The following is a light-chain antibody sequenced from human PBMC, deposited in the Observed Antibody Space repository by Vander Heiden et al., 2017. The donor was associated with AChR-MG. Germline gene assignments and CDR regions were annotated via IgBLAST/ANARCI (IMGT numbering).Light chain of an antibody. Sequence: DSVMSQSPLSLPVTPGESASISCRSSQCLLHSNGNNYLDWYLQKPGQSPKLLIYLGSNRATGVPDRFSGSGSGTEFTLKISRVEAEDVGIYYCRQPIQTPWTFGPGTKVEIK. V-gene: IGKV2-28*01. J-gene: IGKJ1*01. CDR3: RQPIQTPWT. CDR2: LGS. CDR1: QCLLHSNGNNY.